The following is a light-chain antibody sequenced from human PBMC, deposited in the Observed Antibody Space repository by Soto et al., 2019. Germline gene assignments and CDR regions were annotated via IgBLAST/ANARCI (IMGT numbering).Light chain of an antibody. J-gene: IGKJ1*01. Sequence: EIVLTQSPSTLSFSPGGRSTLSCMASQSVSSYLAWYQQKPGQAPRLLIYDASNRATGIPARFSGSGSGTDFTLTISSLEPEDFAVYYCQQRSNWPWTFGQGTKVDIK. CDR3: QQRSNWPWT. CDR1: QSVSSY. V-gene: IGKV3-11*01. CDR2: DAS.